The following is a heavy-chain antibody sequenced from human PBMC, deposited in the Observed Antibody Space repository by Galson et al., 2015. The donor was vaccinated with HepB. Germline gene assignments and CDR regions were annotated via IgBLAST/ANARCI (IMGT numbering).Heavy chain of an antibody. CDR1: GYKFTSYY. CDR3: ATGSEGIGYCSTTTCGPFDY. V-gene: IGHV1-46*01. Sequence: SVKVSCKASGYKFTSYYMHWVRQAPGQGLEWMGIINPSGGSTDYAQKFRGRLTMTRDTSISTAYMELSRLTSDDTAVYYCATGSEGIGYCSTTTCGPFDYWGQGTLVTVSS. CDR2: INPSGGST. D-gene: IGHD2-2*01. J-gene: IGHJ4*02.